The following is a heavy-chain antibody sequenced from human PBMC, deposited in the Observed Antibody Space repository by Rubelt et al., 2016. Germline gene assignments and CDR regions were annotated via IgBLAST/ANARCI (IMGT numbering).Heavy chain of an antibody. CDR1: GFTFTTAG. CDR2: IVYSGDSQ. D-gene: IGHD2-2*01. CDR3: ARDWCSSTSCYSLYSYFYYMDV. V-gene: IGHV3-21*01. J-gene: IGHJ6*03. Sequence: AASGFTFTTAGMTWIRQAPGKGLEWVSTIVYSGDSQYYADSVKGRFTISRDNTRNSLFLQMNSLRADDTARYYCARDWCSSTSCYSLYSYFYYMDVWGKGTTVTVSS.